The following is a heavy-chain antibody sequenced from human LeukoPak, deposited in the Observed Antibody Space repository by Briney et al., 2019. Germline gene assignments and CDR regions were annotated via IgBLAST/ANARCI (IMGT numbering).Heavy chain of an antibody. CDR1: GFTFDDYA. D-gene: IGHD3-10*01. Sequence: GGSLRLSCAAPGFTFDDYAMHWVRQAPGKGLEWVSGISWNSGSIGYADSVKGRFTISRDNAKNSLYLQMNSLRAEDMALYYCAKDISRRYGSGSYLQYFQHWGQGTLVTVSS. J-gene: IGHJ1*01. CDR2: ISWNSGSI. CDR3: AKDISRRYGSGSYLQYFQH. V-gene: IGHV3-9*03.